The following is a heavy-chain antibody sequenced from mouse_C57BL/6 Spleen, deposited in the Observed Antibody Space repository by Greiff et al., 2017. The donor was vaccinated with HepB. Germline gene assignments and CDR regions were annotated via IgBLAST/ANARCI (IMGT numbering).Heavy chain of an antibody. Sequence: VKVEESGGGLVQPGGSLKLSCAASGFTFSDYGMTWVRQAPRKGPEWVAFISNLAYSIYYADTVTGRFTISRENAKNTLYLEMSSLRSEDTAMYYCARHYYYGSSPYAMDYWGQGTSVTVSS. CDR2: ISNLAYSI. CDR3: ARHYYYGSSPYAMDY. V-gene: IGHV5-15*01. CDR1: GFTFSDYG. D-gene: IGHD1-1*01. J-gene: IGHJ4*01.